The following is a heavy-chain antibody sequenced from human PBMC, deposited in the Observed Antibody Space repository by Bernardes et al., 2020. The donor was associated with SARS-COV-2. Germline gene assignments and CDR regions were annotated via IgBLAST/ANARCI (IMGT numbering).Heavy chain of an antibody. CDR3: ARVGNVLLWFGEVSRGGMDV. D-gene: IGHD3-10*01. CDR1: GYTFTSYA. V-gene: IGHV7-4-1*02. J-gene: IGHJ6*02. Sequence: APSKDSCKASGYTFTSYAMNWVRQAPGQGLEWMGWINTNTGNPTYAQGFTGRFVFSLDTSVSTAYLQISSLKAEDTAVYYCARVGNVLLWFGEVSRGGMDVWGQGTTVTVSS. CDR2: INTNTGNP.